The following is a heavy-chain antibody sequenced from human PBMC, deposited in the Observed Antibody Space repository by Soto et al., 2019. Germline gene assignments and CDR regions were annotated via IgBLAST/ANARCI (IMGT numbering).Heavy chain of an antibody. V-gene: IGHV1-46*01. CDR3: ARPGDDYSSPSGVQQHYYYYHRMDV. CDR2: VNPSGGST. J-gene: IGHJ6*02. D-gene: IGHD6-6*01. Sequence: SAKVSCNAYGYTLTGYYMPWVRQAPGQGVEWMGIVNPSGGSTSYAQKFQGRVTITADESTSTAYMELSSLRSEDTAVYYCARPGDDYSSPSGVQQHYYYYHRMDVWAQATTVTASS. CDR1: GYTLTGYY.